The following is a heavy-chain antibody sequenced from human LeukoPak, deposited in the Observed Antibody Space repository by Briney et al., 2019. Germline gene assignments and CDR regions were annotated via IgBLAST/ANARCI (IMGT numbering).Heavy chain of an antibody. CDR1: GFTFSSYA. CDR3: ARGFGSGYESLTLDY. Sequence: PGGSPRLSCAASGFTFSSYAMHWVRQAPGKGLEWVAVISYDGSNKYYADSVKGRFTISRDNSKNTLYLQMNSLRAEDTAVYYCARGFGSGYESLTLDYWGQGTLVTVSS. V-gene: IGHV3-30*01. D-gene: IGHD5-12*01. J-gene: IGHJ4*02. CDR2: ISYDGSNK.